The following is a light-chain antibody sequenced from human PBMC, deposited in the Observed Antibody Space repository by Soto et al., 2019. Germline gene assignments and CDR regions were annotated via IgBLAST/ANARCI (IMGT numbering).Light chain of an antibody. CDR2: TAG. CDR3: SVWDNSLNGYV. J-gene: IGLJ1*01. Sequence: QSVLTQPLSVSASPGQRVTISCSGGSSNIGSNTVAWYQHLPGTAPPRLIFTAGQRPSGVPGRFSGSKSGTSASLAISGLQSEDEGDYYCSVWDNSLNGYVFGPGTKVTVL. CDR1: SSNIGSNT. V-gene: IGLV1-44*01.